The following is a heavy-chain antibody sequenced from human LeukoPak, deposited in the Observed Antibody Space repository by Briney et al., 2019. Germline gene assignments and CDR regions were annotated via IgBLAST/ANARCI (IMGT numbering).Heavy chain of an antibody. V-gene: IGHV3-21*04. CDR2: ISSSSSYI. CDR1: GFTFSSYS. Sequence: GGSLRLSCAASGFTFSSYSMNWVRQAPGKGLEWVSSISSSSSYIYYADSAKGRFTISRDNSKNTLYLQMNTLRAEDTAVYYCAKDSKSGWYWYFDYWGQGTLVTVSS. D-gene: IGHD6-19*01. J-gene: IGHJ4*02. CDR3: AKDSKSGWYWYFDY.